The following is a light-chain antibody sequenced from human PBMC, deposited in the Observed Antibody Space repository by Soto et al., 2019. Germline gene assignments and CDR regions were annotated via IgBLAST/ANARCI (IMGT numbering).Light chain of an antibody. J-gene: IGLJ2*01. CDR3: SSYTNNTPRLV. CDR2: DVN. V-gene: IGLV2-14*03. CDR1: SSDVGGYNY. Sequence: QSALTQPASVSGSPGQSITISCTGTSSDVGGYNYVSWYQHHPDKAPKLMIYDVNNRPSGVSNRFSGSKSGNTASLTISGLQAADEAAYYCSSYTNNTPRLVFGGGTQLTVL.